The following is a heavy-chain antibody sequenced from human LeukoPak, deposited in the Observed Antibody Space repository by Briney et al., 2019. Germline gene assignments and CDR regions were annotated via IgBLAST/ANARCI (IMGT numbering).Heavy chain of an antibody. CDR1: GFTFSSYS. Sequence: KPGGSLRLSCAASGFTFSSYSMNWVRQAPGKGLEWVSSISSSSSYIYYADSVKGRFTISRDNAKNSLYLQMNSLRAEDTAVYYCATLSSGYYIGDSFDIWGQGTMVTVSS. CDR3: ATLSSGYYIGDSFDI. J-gene: IGHJ3*02. CDR2: ISSSSSYI. D-gene: IGHD3-22*01. V-gene: IGHV3-21*01.